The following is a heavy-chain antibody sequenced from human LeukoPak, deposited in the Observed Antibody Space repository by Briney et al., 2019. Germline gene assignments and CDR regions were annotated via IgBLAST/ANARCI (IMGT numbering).Heavy chain of an antibody. CDR1: GFTFSTYV. Sequence: PGGSLRLSCAASGFTFSTYVMNWVRQAPGKGLEWVSLISGDGSSTYYADSVKGRFTISRDNSKNSLSLQMNSLSTEDTALYYCAKEIRGYCINGVCPDWFDPWGQGTLVTVSS. CDR2: ISGDGSST. J-gene: IGHJ5*02. V-gene: IGHV3-43*02. CDR3: AKEIRGYCINGVCPDWFDP. D-gene: IGHD2-8*01.